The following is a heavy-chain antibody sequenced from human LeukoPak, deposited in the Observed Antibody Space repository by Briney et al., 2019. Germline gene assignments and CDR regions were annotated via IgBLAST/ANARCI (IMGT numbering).Heavy chain of an antibody. J-gene: IGHJ5*02. D-gene: IGHD4-11*01. Sequence: PSETLSLTCTVSGGSISSSSYYWGWIRQPPGKGLEWIVSIYYSGSTYYNPSLKSRVTISVDTSKNQFSLKLSSVTAADTAVYYCAREEGHDYTVGWFDPWGQGTLVTVSS. V-gene: IGHV4-39*07. CDR3: AREEGHDYTVGWFDP. CDR1: GGSISSSSYY. CDR2: IYYSGST.